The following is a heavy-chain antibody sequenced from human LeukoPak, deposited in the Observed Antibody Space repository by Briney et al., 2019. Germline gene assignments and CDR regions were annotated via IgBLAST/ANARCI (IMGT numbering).Heavy chain of an antibody. Sequence: GRSLRLSCAASGFTFSNYFMYWVRQAPGKGLEWVAIISSDEKKTYYADSVKGRFTISRDNSRNTLYLQMNSLRTEDTAFYYCASHHESESYYRPFNYWGQGTLVTVSS. V-gene: IGHV3-30*04. D-gene: IGHD3-10*01. J-gene: IGHJ4*02. CDR2: ISSDEKKT. CDR1: GFTFSNYF. CDR3: ASHHESESYYRPFNY.